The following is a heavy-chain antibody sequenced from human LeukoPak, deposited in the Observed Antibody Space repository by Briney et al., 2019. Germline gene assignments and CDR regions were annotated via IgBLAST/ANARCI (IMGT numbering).Heavy chain of an antibody. CDR2: TYYKSKWYN. Sequence: SQTLSLTCAISGDSVSTNSVAWNWIRQSPSRGLEWLGRTYYKSKWYNNYAVSVKSRITINPDTSKNQFSLHLNSVTPEDTAVYYCARGDIALDYWGQGALVTVSS. CDR1: GDSVSTNSVA. CDR3: ARGDIALDY. D-gene: IGHD5-12*01. J-gene: IGHJ4*02. V-gene: IGHV6-1*01.